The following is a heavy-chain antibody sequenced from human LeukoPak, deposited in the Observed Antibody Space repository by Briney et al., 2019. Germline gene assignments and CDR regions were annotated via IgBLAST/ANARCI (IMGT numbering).Heavy chain of an antibody. Sequence: PSQTLSLTCTVSGGSISSGGYCWSWIRQPPGKGLEWIGYIYHSGSTYYNPSLKSRVTISVDRCKNQFSLKLSSVTAADTAVYYCARGIPTTVLPFFDYWGQGTLVTVYS. J-gene: IGHJ4*02. D-gene: IGHD4-11*01. V-gene: IGHV4-30-2*01. CDR1: GGSISSGGYC. CDR2: IYHSGST. CDR3: ARGIPTTVLPFFDY.